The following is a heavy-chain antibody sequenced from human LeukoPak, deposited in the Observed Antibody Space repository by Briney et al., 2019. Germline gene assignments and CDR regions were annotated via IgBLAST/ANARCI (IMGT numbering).Heavy chain of an antibody. V-gene: IGHV3-21*01. CDR2: ISSSSSYI. J-gene: IGHJ4*02. D-gene: IGHD3-22*01. Sequence: GGSLRLSCAASGFTFSSYSMNWVRQAPGKGLEWVPSISSSSSYIYYADSVKGRFTISRDNAKNSLYLQMNSLRAEDTAVYYCARGDTYYYDSSGYDSYWGQGTLVTVSS. CDR3: ARGDTYYYDSSGYDSY. CDR1: GFTFSSYS.